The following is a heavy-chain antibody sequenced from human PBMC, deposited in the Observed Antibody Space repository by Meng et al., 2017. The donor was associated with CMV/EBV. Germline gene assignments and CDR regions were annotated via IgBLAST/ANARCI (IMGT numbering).Heavy chain of an antibody. CDR1: GCSIGSSSYY. D-gene: IGHD3-22*01. V-gene: IGHV4-39*07. CDR2: IYYSGST. J-gene: IGHJ5*02. CDR3: ARGVVTMIVVYDP. Sequence: LQLQDSGPGLVQPSETLSLTCTVSGCSIGSSSYYWGWIRQPPGKGLEWIGSIYYSGSTYYNPSLKSRVSISVDTSKTQFSLKLSSVTAADTAVYYCARGVVTMIVVYDPWGQGTLVTVSS.